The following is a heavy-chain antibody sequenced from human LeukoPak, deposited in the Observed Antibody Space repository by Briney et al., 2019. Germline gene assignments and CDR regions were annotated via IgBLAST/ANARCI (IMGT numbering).Heavy chain of an antibody. CDR3: TRDSGTTGEVKFDP. Sequence: SETLSLTCAVYGGSFSGYYWTWIRRPPGKGLEWIGEINHSGSTNYNPSLQSRVTMSVDTSKNEFSLKMSSVTAADTAVYYCTRDSGTTGEVKFDPWGQGTLVAVSS. V-gene: IGHV4-34*01. J-gene: IGHJ5*02. D-gene: IGHD3-10*01. CDR1: GGSFSGYY. CDR2: INHSGST.